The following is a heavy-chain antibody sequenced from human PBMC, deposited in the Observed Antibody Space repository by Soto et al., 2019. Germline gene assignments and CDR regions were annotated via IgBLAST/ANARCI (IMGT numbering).Heavy chain of an antibody. CDR3: ARARATVTKRNGMDV. CDR1: GFTFSDSW. D-gene: IGHD4-17*01. V-gene: IGHV3-74*01. Sequence: GGSLRLSCAAAGFTFSDSWMHWVRQAPGKGLEWVSRINSDESSTSYADSVKGRFTISRDNAKNTLYLRMNSLRAEDTAVYYCARARATVTKRNGMDVWGQGTTVTVSS. J-gene: IGHJ6*02. CDR2: INSDESST.